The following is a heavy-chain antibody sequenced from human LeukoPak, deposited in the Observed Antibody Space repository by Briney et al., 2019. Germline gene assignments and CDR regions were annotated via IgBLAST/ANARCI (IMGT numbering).Heavy chain of an antibody. J-gene: IGHJ4*02. CDR2: IYYSGST. CDR3: ARTRYTSAWSFDY. V-gene: IGHV4-59*01. CDR1: GGSMNSYY. D-gene: IGHD6-19*01. Sequence: PSETLSLTCTVSGGSMNSYYWNWIRQPPGKGLEWIGYIYYSGSTKYNPSLKSRVTISVDTSRNQFSLKLNSVTPADTAVYYCARTRYTSAWSFDYWGQGTLVTVSS.